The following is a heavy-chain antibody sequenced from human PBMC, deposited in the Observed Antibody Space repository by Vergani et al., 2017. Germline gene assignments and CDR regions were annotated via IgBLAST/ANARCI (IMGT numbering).Heavy chain of an antibody. J-gene: IGHJ4*02. CDR3: ARDLFGLNYDSSGYYY. Sequence: QVQLVQSGAEVKKPGASVKVSCKASGYTFTGYYMHWVRQAPGQGLEWMGWINPNSGGTNYAQKFQGRVTMTRDTSISTAYMELSRLRSDDTAVYYCARDLFGLNYDSSGYYYWGQGTLVTVSS. V-gene: IGHV1-2*02. D-gene: IGHD3-22*01. CDR2: INPNSGGT. CDR1: GYTFTGYY.